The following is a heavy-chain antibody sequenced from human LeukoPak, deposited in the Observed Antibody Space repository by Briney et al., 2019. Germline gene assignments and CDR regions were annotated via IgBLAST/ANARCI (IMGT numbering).Heavy chain of an antibody. CDR1: GGSISSSSYS. D-gene: IGHD1-26*01. CDR2: ISGSGGST. Sequence: ETLSLTCTVSGGSISSSSYSWGWIRQPPGKGLEWVSAISGSGGSTFYADSVKGRFTISRDNSKNTLFLQMNSLRAEDTAVYYCAKVESGNYFRSAFDIWGQGTMVTVSS. J-gene: IGHJ3*02. V-gene: IGHV3-23*01. CDR3: AKVESGNYFRSAFDI.